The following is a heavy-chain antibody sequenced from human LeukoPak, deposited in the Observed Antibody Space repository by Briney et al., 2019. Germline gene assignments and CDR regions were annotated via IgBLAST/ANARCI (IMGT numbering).Heavy chain of an antibody. Sequence: SETLSLTCTVSGGSISSYYWSWIRQPAGKGLEWIGRIYTSGSTNYNPSLKSRVTISVDTSKNQFSLKLSSVTAADTAVYYCARGWSSSGWYDYWGQGTLVTVSS. CDR1: GGSISSYY. D-gene: IGHD6-19*01. V-gene: IGHV4-4*07. CDR2: IYTSGST. J-gene: IGHJ4*02. CDR3: ARGWSSSGWYDY.